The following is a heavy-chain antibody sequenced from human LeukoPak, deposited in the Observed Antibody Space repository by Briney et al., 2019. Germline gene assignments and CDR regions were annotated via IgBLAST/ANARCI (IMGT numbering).Heavy chain of an antibody. CDR1: GGSISSSAYY. CDR2: IHSSGST. CDR3: ARDSMVRGVITTRWFDP. D-gene: IGHD3-10*01. V-gene: IGHV4-39*07. J-gene: IGHJ5*02. Sequence: PSETLSLTCTVSGGSISSSAYYWGWIRRPPGKGLEWIGSIHSSGSTYYNPSLKSRVTISVDTSKNQFSLKLTSMTAADTAVYYCARDSMVRGVITTRWFDPWGQGTLATVSS.